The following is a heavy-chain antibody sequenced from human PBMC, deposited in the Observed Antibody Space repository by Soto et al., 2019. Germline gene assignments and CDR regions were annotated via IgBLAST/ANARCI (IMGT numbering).Heavy chain of an antibody. V-gene: IGHV3-30-3*01. J-gene: IGHJ6*02. Sequence: GGSLRLSCAASGFTFSSYAMHWVRQAPGKGLEWVAVIPYDGSNKYYADSVKARFTISRDNSKNTLYLQMNSLRAEDTAVYYCARDGGPELRYCSSTSCFGIHYGMDVWGQGTTVTVSS. D-gene: IGHD2-2*01. CDR1: GFTFSSYA. CDR3: ARDGGPELRYCSSTSCFGIHYGMDV. CDR2: IPYDGSNK.